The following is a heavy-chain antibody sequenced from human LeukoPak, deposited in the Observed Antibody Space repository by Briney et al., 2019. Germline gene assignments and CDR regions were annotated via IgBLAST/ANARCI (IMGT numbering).Heavy chain of an antibody. J-gene: IGHJ4*02. CDR2: ISYDGSNK. CDR1: GFTFSSYA. CDR3: ARDQGRTGTTLGY. V-gene: IGHV3-30-3*01. D-gene: IGHD1-7*01. Sequence: PGRSLRLSCAASGFTFSSYAMHWVRQAPGKGLEWVAAISYDGSNKYYADSVKGRFTISRDNSKNTPYLQMNSLRAEDTAVYYCARDQGRTGTTLGYWGQGTLVTVSS.